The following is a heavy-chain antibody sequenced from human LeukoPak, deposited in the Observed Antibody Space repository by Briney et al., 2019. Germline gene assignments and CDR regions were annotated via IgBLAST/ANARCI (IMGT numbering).Heavy chain of an antibody. D-gene: IGHD5/OR15-5a*01. CDR2: ISGSGGST. CDR1: GFTFSSYA. J-gene: IGHJ3*02. V-gene: IGHV3-23*01. Sequence: GGSLRLSCAASGFTFSSYAMSWVREAPGKGLEWVSAISGSGGSTYYADSVKGRFTISRDNSKNTLYLQMNSLRAEDTAVYYCAKGLSGFYDALDIWGQGTMVTVSS. CDR3: AKGLSGFYDALDI.